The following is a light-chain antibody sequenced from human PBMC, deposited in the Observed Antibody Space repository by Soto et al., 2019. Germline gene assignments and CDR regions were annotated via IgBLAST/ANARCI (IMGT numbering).Light chain of an antibody. CDR2: EVS. CDR1: SSDVGDYNY. V-gene: IGLV2-14*01. Sequence: QSALTQPASVSGSPGQSITLSCTGTSSDVGDYNYVSWYQQHPGKAPRLIIYEVSYRPSGVSNRFSFSKSGNTASLPISGLQAEDEADYYCSSYAISSTWVFGGGTKLTLL. J-gene: IGLJ3*02. CDR3: SSYAISSTWV.